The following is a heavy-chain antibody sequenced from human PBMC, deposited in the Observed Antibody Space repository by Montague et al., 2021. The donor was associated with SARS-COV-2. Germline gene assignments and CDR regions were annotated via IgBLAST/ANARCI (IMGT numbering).Heavy chain of an antibody. Sequence: SLRLSCAASGFTFSSYSMNWVRQAPGKGLEWVSSISNSSSYIYYADSVKGRFTISRDNAKNSLYLQMNSLRAEDTAVYYCARDSMIVVVTGWFDPWGQGTLVTVSS. D-gene: IGHD3-22*01. J-gene: IGHJ5*02. CDR1: GFTFSSYS. V-gene: IGHV3-21*01. CDR2: ISNSSSYI. CDR3: ARDSMIVVVTGWFDP.